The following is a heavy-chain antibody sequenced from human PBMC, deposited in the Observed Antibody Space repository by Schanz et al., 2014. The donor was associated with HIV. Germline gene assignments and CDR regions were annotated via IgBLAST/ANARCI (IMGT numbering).Heavy chain of an antibody. J-gene: IGHJ6*02. D-gene: IGHD3-16*01. CDR3: ARITGEHYYAMDV. Sequence: QVQLVQSGAEVKKPGSSVKVSCKASGGHFASFGVSWVRQAPGQGLEWMGWISAYNGNTNYAQKLQGRVTMTTDTSTSTAYMELRSLRSDDTAVYYCARITGEHYYAMDVWGQGTTVTVTS. CDR1: GGHFASFG. CDR2: ISAYNGNT. V-gene: IGHV1-18*01.